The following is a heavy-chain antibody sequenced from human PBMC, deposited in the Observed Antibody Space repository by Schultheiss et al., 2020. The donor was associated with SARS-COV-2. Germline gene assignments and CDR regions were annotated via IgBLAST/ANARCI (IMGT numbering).Heavy chain of an antibody. J-gene: IGHJ6*04. D-gene: IGHD3-3*01. CDR1: GFTFSSYA. CDR2: ISYDGSNK. V-gene: IGHV3-30*01. Sequence: GGSLRLSCAASGFTFSSYAMHWVRQAPGKGLEWVAVISYDGSNKYYADSVKGRFTISRDNSKNTLYLQMNSLRAEDTAVYYCARDDAFTIPLDVWGKGTTVTVSS. CDR3: ARDDAFTIPLDV.